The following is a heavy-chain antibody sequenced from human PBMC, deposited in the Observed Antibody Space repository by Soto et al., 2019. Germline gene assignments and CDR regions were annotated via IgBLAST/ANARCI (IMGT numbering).Heavy chain of an antibody. V-gene: IGHV5-51*01. J-gene: IGHJ6*02. CDR3: ARQIRHYDYWSNTYYYYGLDV. Sequence: PXESLKISCKGSEYSFSTYWIAWVRQMPGKGLEWMGIIYPGDSDTRYSPSFQGQVTISADKSISTAHLQWSSLKASDTAMYYCARQIRHYDYWSNTYYYYGLDVWGQGTTVTVSS. CDR2: IYPGDSDT. CDR1: EYSFSTYW. D-gene: IGHD3-3*01.